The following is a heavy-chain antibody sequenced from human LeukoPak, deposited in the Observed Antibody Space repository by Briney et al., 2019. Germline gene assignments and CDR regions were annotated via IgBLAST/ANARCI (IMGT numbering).Heavy chain of an antibody. V-gene: IGHV4-39*07. CDR1: GGSISSSSYY. Sequence: SETLSLTCTVSGGSISSSSYYWGWIRQPPGKGLEWIGSIYYSGSTYYNPSLKSRATISVDTSKNQFSLKLSSVTAADTAVYYCARVPLTISMATTSFDYWGQGTLVTVSS. J-gene: IGHJ4*02. CDR3: ARVPLTISMATTSFDY. CDR2: IYYSGST. D-gene: IGHD5-24*01.